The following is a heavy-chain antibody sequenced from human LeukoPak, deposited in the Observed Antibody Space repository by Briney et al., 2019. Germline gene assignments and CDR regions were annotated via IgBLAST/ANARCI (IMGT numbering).Heavy chain of an antibody. CDR2: MNPNSGNT. V-gene: IGHV1-8*01. Sequence: ASVKVSCTASGYTFTSYDINWVRQAPGQGLEWMGWMNPNSGNTGSAQKFQGRVTMTRNTSISTAYMELSSLRSEDTAVYYCARGEQWLVNPGGYWGQGTLVTVSS. CDR1: GYTFTSYD. J-gene: IGHJ4*02. D-gene: IGHD6-19*01. CDR3: ARGEQWLVNPGGY.